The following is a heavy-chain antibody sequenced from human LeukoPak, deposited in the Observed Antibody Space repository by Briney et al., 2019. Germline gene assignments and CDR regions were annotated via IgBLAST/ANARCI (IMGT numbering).Heavy chain of an antibody. J-gene: IGHJ4*02. CDR3: AGAWTGYSYGDY. V-gene: IGHV3-11*01. CDR2: ISGSGSTI. D-gene: IGHD5-18*01. CDR1: GFTFSDYY. Sequence: PGGSLRLSCAASGFTFSDYYMSWIRQAPGKGLEWVSYISGSGSTIYYADSVKGRFTISRDNAKNSLYLQMNSLRAEDTAVYYRAGAWTGYSYGDYWGQGTLVTVSS.